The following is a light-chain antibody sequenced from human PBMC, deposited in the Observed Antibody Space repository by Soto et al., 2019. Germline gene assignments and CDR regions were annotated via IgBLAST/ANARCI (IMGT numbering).Light chain of an antibody. V-gene: IGKV3-20*01. Sequence: EIVLTQSPGTLSLSPGERATLSCRASQSVSSSYLAWYQQKPGQAPRLLIYGASSRATGIPDRFSGSVSGTGFTLTISRLEPEDFAVYYCHQYDNAPFTFGPGTRVGIK. CDR2: GAS. CDR1: QSVSSSY. J-gene: IGKJ3*01. CDR3: HQYDNAPFT.